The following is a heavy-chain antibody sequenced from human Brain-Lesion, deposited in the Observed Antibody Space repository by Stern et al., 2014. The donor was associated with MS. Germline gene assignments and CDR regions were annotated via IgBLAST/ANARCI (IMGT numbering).Heavy chain of an antibody. Sequence: VQLVESGPGLVKPSQTLSLTCNVSGGSISSGSDYWSWLRQPVGKGLPWIGRIHPSGSPYYTPSLKSRVTISTDTSKNQFSLELTSATAADTAIYYCASGYRIFDYWGQGILVTVSS. D-gene: IGHD5-18*01. J-gene: IGHJ4*02. CDR1: GGSISSGSDY. CDR2: IHPSGSP. CDR3: ASGYRIFDY. V-gene: IGHV4-61*02.